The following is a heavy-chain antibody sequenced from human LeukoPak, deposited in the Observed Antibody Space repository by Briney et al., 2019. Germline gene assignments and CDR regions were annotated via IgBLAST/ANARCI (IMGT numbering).Heavy chain of an antibody. V-gene: IGHV4-59*01. Sequence: PSETLSLTCTVSGGPISSYYWSWIRQPPGKGLEWIGYIYYSGSTNYNPSLKSRVTISVDTSKNQFSLKLSSVTAADTAVYYCASCGPEACVGWGQGTLVTVSS. J-gene: IGHJ4*02. CDR3: ASCGPEACVG. CDR1: GGPISSYY. CDR2: IYYSGST. D-gene: IGHD1-14*01.